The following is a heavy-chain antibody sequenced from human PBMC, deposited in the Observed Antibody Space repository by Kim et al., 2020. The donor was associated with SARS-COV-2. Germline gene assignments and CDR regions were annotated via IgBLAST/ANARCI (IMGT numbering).Heavy chain of an antibody. CDR1: GFTFSSYS. Sequence: GGSLRLSCAASGFTFSSYSMNWVRQAPGKGLEWVSSISSSSSYIYYADSVKGRFTISRDNAKNSLYLQMNSLRAEDTAVYYCAREYRVDGSGVDYWGQGTLVTVSS. CDR3: AREYRVDGSGVDY. J-gene: IGHJ4*02. D-gene: IGHD3-10*01. CDR2: ISSSSSYI. V-gene: IGHV3-21*01.